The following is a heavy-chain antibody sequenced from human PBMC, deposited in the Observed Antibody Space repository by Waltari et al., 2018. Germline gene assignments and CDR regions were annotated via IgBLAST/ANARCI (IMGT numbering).Heavy chain of an antibody. CDR2: INHSGST. V-gene: IGHV4-34*01. Sequence: QVQLQQWGAGLLKPSETLSLTCAVYGGSFSGYYWSWIRQPPGKGLEWIGEINHSGSTNYNPSLKSRVTISVDTSKNQFSLKLSSVTAADTAVYYCAREASSGYEDYWGQGTLVTVSS. D-gene: IGHD3-22*01. J-gene: IGHJ4*02. CDR3: AREASSGYEDY. CDR1: GGSFSGYY.